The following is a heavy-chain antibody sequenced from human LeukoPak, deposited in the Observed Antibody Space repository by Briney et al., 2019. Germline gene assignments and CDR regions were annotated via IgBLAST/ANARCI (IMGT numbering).Heavy chain of an antibody. CDR1: GFTFSNSG. D-gene: IGHD3-3*01. CDR2: IRFDGINK. Sequence: GGSLRLSCATSGFTFSNSGMHWVRQAPGKGLEWVTFIRFDGINKYYADSVKGRFTASRDNSKNTLYLQMNSLRPDDTAVYYCAKETYDFWRFDPWGQGTLVTVSS. CDR3: AKETYDFWRFDP. V-gene: IGHV3-30*02. J-gene: IGHJ5*02.